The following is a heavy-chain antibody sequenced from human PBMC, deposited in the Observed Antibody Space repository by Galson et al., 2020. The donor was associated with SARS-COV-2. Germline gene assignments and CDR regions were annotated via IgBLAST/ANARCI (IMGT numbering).Heavy chain of an antibody. CDR3: GRLAADSIQGRRWWETTDYESYGIDV. D-gene: IGHD3-16*01. V-gene: IGHV4-59*08. CDR1: GVSITNFY. Sequence: KASETLSLTCSVSGVSITNFYWTWIRRPPGKGLEWIGSFYSSGHPSYSPPLHRRVTISLDTYNNQLSLRLTSVAAADTAVYYCGRLAADSIQGRRWWETTDYESYGIDVWGRGTTVTVSS. CDR2: FYSSGHP. J-gene: IGHJ6*02.